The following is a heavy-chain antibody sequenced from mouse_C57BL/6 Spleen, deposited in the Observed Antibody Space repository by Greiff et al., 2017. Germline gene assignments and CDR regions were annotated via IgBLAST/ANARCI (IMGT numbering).Heavy chain of an antibody. V-gene: IGHV10-1*01. CDR2: IRSKSNNYAT. CDR3: VGGGGAY. CDR1: GFSFNTYA. Sequence: GGGLVQPKGSLKLSCAASGFSFNTYAMNWVRQAPGKGLEWVARIRSKSNNYATYYADSVKDRFTISRDDSERMLYLQINNLKTEDTAMYYCVGGGGAYWGQGTLVTVSA. J-gene: IGHJ3*01.